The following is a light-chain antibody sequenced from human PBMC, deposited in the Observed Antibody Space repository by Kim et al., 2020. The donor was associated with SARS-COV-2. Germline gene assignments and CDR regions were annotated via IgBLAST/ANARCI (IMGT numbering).Light chain of an antibody. CDR3: QQYQDWPRT. V-gene: IGKV3-15*01. CDR2: DAS. J-gene: IGKJ1*01. CDR1: QSVSRN. Sequence: VSPGERATLSCRASQSVSRNLAWYQQKPGRTPRLLIYDASTRATGIPASISGSGSGTEFTLTISSLQSEDFAVYYCQQYQDWPRTFGQGTKVDIK.